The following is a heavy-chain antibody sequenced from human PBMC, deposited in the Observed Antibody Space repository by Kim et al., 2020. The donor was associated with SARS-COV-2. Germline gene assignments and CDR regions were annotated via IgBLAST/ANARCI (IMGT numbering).Heavy chain of an antibody. V-gene: IGHV4-59*08. CDR2: SYYSGNT. CDR1: DGSIYSYY. D-gene: IGHD6-13*01. Sequence: SETLSLTCTVSDGSIYSYYWSWIRQPPGKGLEWIGYSYYSGNTNYNPSLKSRATISVDTSKNQFSLKLSAVPAADTALYYCARLRRSWYRGGENYFDYWGQGTLVTAAS. J-gene: IGHJ4*02. CDR3: ARLRRSWYRGGENYFDY.